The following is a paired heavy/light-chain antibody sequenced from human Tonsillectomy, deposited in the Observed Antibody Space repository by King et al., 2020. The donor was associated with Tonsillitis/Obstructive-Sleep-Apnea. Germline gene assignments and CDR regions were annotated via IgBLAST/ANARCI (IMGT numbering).Heavy chain of an antibody. CDR1: GFTFDDYA. J-gene: IGHJ6*03. CDR2: ISGDGGYT. Sequence: EVQLVESGGGVVQPGGSLRLSCAASGFTFDDYAMHWVRQAPGKGLEWVSLISGDGGYTYYADSVKGRFTISRDNSKNSLYLQMNSLRTEDTALYYCAKDPSLRLSYYYMDVWGKGTTVTVSS. D-gene: IGHD3-3*01. CDR3: AKDPSLRLSYYYMDV. V-gene: IGHV3-43*02.
Light chain of an antibody. CDR2: EVS. J-gene: IGLJ1*01. Sequence: QSALTQPASVSGSPGQSITISCTGTSSDVGDYNYVSWYQQHPGKAPKLMIYEVSNRPSGVSNRFSGSKSGNTASLTISGLQAEDEADYYCSSYTSSSTLVFGTGTKVTVL. V-gene: IGLV2-14*01. CDR1: SSDVGDYNY. CDR3: SSYTSSSTLV.